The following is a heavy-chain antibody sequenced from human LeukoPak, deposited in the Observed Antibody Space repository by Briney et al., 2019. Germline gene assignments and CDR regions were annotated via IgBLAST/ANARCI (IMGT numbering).Heavy chain of an antibody. CDR3: AKDQHSSGYYYTDY. CDR1: GGSISTGSYC. D-gene: IGHD3-22*01. V-gene: IGHV4-61*09. J-gene: IGHJ4*02. Sequence: SETLSLTCTVSGGSISTGSYCWSWIRQPAGKGLEWIGHIYTSGNTNYNPSLKSRVTIAVDTSQNQFSLKLSSVTAADTAVYYCAKDQHSSGYYYTDYWGQGTLVTVSS. CDR2: IYTSGNT.